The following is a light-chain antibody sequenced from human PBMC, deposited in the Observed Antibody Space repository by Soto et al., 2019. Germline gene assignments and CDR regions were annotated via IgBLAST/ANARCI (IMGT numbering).Light chain of an antibody. Sequence: QSVLTQPASVSGSPGQSITISCTETSSDVAEYKYVSWYQQHPGRAPKLIIYDVSNRPSGVSNRFSGSKSGSTASLTISGLQAEEQADYYCRAYTTSIALYVFGAGTKVTVL. CDR1: SSDVAEYKY. CDR3: RAYTTSIALYV. V-gene: IGLV2-14*03. J-gene: IGLJ1*01. CDR2: DVS.